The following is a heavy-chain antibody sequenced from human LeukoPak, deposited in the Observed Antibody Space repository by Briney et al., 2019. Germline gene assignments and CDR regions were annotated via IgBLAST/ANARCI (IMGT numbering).Heavy chain of an antibody. CDR2: ISANGGST. CDR1: GFTFSNYV. D-gene: IGHD6-13*01. V-gene: IGHV3-23*01. Sequence: GGSLRLSCAASGFTFSNYVMSWVRQAPGKGLEWVSTISANGGSTYYTDSVKGRFTISRDNSKNTLYLQMNSLRAEDTAAYYCAKPPPDSNSWLFDYWGQGTLVTVSS. J-gene: IGHJ4*02. CDR3: AKPPPDSNSWLFDY.